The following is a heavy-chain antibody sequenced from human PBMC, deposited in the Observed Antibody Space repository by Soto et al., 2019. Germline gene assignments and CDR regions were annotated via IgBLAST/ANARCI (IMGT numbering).Heavy chain of an antibody. V-gene: IGHV2-5*02. J-gene: IGHJ5*02. CDR2: IYWDDDK. Sequence: QITLKESGPTLVKPTQTLTLTCTFSEFLLGTRGVAVGWIRQPPGKALECLAIIYWDDDKRYNPSLKNRLTITMDTSKNQVVLTMTNVDPVDTATYRCAYRLPYNMNWESGWFDPWGQGTLVTVSS. CDR1: EFLLGTRGVA. CDR3: AYRLPYNMNWESGWFDP. D-gene: IGHD1-7*01.